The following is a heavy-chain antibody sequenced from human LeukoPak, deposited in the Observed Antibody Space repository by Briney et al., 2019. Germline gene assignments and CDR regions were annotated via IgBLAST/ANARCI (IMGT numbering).Heavy chain of an antibody. Sequence: PSETLSLTCTVSGDSMNSSRYYWGWLRQTPGKGPEWIGNVFYSGSTYYNPPLEGRVSVSVDTSKNQFFLRLASVTASDTAVYCCARRTVRLGEFSFYSWFDPWGQGMLVTVSS. J-gene: IGHJ5*02. CDR1: GDSMNSSRYY. D-gene: IGHD3-16*01. V-gene: IGHV4-39*01. CDR3: ARRTVRLGEFSFYSWFDP. CDR2: VFYSGST.